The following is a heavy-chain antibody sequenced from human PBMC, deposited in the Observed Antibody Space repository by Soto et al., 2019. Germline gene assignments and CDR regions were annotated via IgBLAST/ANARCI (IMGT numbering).Heavy chain of an antibody. D-gene: IGHD2-2*01. Sequence: ELQLVESGGGLVQPGGSLRLSCTASGFTFTNYWMHWVRQAPGKGLVWVSRVSINATTTSYADSVKGRFSISRDNAKNKLYHKMNKLRVRDTAIYYCARTPKYYTSTNCYVMAFDSWGQGALVTVSS. CDR1: GFTFTNYW. CDR3: ARTPKYYTSTNCYVMAFDS. CDR2: VSINATTT. J-gene: IGHJ4*02. V-gene: IGHV3-74*01.